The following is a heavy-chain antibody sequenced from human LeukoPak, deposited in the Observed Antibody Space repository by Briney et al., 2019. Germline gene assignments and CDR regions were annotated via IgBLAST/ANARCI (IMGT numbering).Heavy chain of an antibody. J-gene: IGHJ4*02. CDR1: GGTFSSYA. Sequence: SVKVSCKASGGTFSSYAISWVRQAPGQGLEWMGRIIPFFGIANYAQKFQGRVTITADKSTSTAYMELSSLRSEDTAVYYCAREDTTYYDFWSGYKPLDYWGQGTLVTVSS. CDR3: AREDTTYYDFWSGYKPLDY. CDR2: IIPFFGIA. D-gene: IGHD3-3*01. V-gene: IGHV1-69*04.